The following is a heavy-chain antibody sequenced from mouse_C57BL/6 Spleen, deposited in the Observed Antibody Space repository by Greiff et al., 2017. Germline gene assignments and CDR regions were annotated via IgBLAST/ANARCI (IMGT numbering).Heavy chain of an antibody. Sequence: VQLQQSGAELVKPGASVKISCKASGYAFSSYWMNWVKQRPGQGLEWIGQIYPGDGDTNYNGKFKGKATLTADTSSSTAYMQLSSLTSEDSAVYFCARAGGDYGSSHWYLDVWGTGTTVTVSS. CDR2: IYPGDGDT. CDR1: GYAFSSYW. CDR3: ARAGGDYGSSHWYLDV. V-gene: IGHV1-80*01. D-gene: IGHD1-1*01. J-gene: IGHJ1*03.